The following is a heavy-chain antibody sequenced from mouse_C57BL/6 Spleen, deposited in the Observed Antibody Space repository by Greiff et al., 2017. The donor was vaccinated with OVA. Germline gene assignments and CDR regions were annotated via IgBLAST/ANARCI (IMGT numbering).Heavy chain of an antibody. CDR3: ARSPQTAQAPAWFAY. Sequence: EVQLQQSGAELVRPGSSVKMSCKTSGYTFTSYGINWVKQRPGQGLEWIGYIYIGNGYTECNEKFKGKDTLPSDTSSSTAYMQLSSLTSEDSAIYFCARSPQTAQAPAWFAYWGQGTLVTVSA. D-gene: IGHD3-2*02. CDR1: GYTFTSYG. CDR2: IYIGNGYT. V-gene: IGHV1-58*01. J-gene: IGHJ3*01.